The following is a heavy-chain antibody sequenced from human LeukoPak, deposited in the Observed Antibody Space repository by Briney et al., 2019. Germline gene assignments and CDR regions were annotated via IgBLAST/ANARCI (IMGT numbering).Heavy chain of an antibody. CDR3: ARDPIVGATRSFDI. D-gene: IGHD1-26*01. CDR1: GYTFTGYY. Sequence: GASVKVSCKASGYTFTGYYMHWVRQAPGQGLEWMGWINPNSGGTNYAQKFQGRVTMTRDTSISTAYMELSRLRSDDTAVYYCARDPIVGATRSFDIWGQGTMVTVSS. CDR2: INPNSGGT. V-gene: IGHV1-2*02. J-gene: IGHJ3*02.